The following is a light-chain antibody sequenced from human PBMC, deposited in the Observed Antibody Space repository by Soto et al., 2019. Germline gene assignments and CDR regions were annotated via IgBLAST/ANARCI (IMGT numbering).Light chain of an antibody. CDR2: AAS. Sequence: DIQLTQSPSFLSASVGDRVTITCRASQGISSYLAWYQQKPGKAPKLLIYAASTLQSGVPSRFSGSGSGTEFTLTISSLQPEDFATYYSQQLNSYHPLTFGGGTKVDIK. CDR1: QGISSY. V-gene: IGKV1-9*01. CDR3: QQLNSYHPLT. J-gene: IGKJ4*01.